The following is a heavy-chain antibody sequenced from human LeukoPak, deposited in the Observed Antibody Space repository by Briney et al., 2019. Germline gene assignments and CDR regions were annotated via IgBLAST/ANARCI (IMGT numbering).Heavy chain of an antibody. CDR3: TRHGFGGDCSGSSCYLAY. D-gene: IGHD2-2*01. J-gene: IGHJ4*02. CDR1: GGSITSSNYC. Sequence: SETLSLTCTVSGGSITSSNYCGGWIRQPPGKGLERIGSICYSGSTYSSGTTYYNPSLKSRVTISVDTSNNRFSLKLTSVTAAGTSMYHCTRHGFGGDCSGSSCYLAYWGQGTLVTVSS. V-gene: IGHV4-39*01. CDR2: ICYSGST.